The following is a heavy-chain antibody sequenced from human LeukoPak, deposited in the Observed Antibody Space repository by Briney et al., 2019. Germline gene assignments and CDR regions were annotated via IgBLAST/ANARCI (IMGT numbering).Heavy chain of an antibody. CDR3: ATLRRKSGSYFDY. CDR1: GGSFSGYY. V-gene: IGHV4-34*01. D-gene: IGHD1-26*01. J-gene: IGHJ4*02. Sequence: KPSETLSLTCAVYGGSFSGYYWSWIRQPPGKGLEWIGEIYRSGTTNYKPSLKSRVTISLDKSRNHFSLKLTSVTAADSAVYYCATLRRKSGSYFDYWGQGTLVTVSS. CDR2: IYRSGTT.